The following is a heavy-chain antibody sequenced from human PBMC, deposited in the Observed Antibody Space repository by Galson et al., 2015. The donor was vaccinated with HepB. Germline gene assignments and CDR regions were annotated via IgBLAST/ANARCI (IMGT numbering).Heavy chain of an antibody. D-gene: IGHD1-1*01. CDR2: IHHSGST. Sequence: ETLSLTCAVSGGSISGRNWWSWVRQPPGKGLEWIGEIHHSGSTNYNPSLKSRVTISADTSKNQFSLKLSSVTAADTAAYYCARNGGYSIDFWGQGTLVTVSS. CDR3: ARNGGYSIDF. V-gene: IGHV4-4*02. CDR1: GGSISGRNW. J-gene: IGHJ4*02.